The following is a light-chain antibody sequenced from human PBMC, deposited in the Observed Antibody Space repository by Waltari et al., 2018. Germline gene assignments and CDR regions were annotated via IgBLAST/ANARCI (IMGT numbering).Light chain of an antibody. CDR1: NSISKF. CDR2: DAS. Sequence: EVVLTQSPATLSLSPGERATLSCRASNSISKFLAWYQQRPGQAPRLLIYDASDRPPGIPARFSGSGSGTDFTLTISSLEPEDFAVYYCQQRTDWLWTFGQGTKVEIK. J-gene: IGKJ1*01. CDR3: QQRTDWLWT. V-gene: IGKV3-11*01.